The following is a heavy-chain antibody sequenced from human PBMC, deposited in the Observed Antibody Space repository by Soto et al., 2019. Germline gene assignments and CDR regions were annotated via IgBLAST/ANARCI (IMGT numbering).Heavy chain of an antibody. V-gene: IGHV4-39*01. Sequence: PXETLSLIFTVSGGCISSSSYYGGWIRQPPGKGLEWIGSIYYSGSTYYNPSLKSRVTISVDTSKNQFSLKLSSVTAADTAVYYCARHPAAGSYYYYGMDVCGQRTTVTVSS. J-gene: IGHJ6*02. CDR2: IYYSGST. CDR1: GGCISSSSYY. CDR3: ARHPAAGSYYYYGMDV. D-gene: IGHD6-13*01.